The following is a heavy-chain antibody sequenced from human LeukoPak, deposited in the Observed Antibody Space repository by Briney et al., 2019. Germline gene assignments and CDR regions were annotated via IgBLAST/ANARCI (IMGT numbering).Heavy chain of an antibody. V-gene: IGHV2-5*02. J-gene: IGHJ4*02. CDR2: IYWDDDK. CDR3: AHINQIAAAETPTTFFDY. Sequence: ESGPTLVKPTQTLTLTCTFSGFSLSTSRVGVGWIRQPPGKALEWLALIYWDDDKRYSPSLKSRLTITKDTSKNQVVLTMTNMDPVDTATYYCAHINQIAAAETPTTFFDYWGQGTLVTVSS. D-gene: IGHD6-13*01. CDR1: GFSLSTSRVG.